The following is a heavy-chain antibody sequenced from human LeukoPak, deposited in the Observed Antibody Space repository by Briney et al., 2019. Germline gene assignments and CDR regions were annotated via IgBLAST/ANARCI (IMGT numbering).Heavy chain of an antibody. CDR3: ARCGGSSYY. CDR1: GYSISSGYD. J-gene: IGHJ4*02. CDR2: IYHSGST. V-gene: IGHV4-38-2*01. D-gene: IGHD2-21*01. Sequence: SETLSLTCAVSGYSISSGYDWGWIRQPPGKGLEWIGSIYHSGSTYYNPSLKSRVTISVDTSKNQFSLKLSSVTAADTAVYYCARCGGSSYYWGQGTLVTVSS.